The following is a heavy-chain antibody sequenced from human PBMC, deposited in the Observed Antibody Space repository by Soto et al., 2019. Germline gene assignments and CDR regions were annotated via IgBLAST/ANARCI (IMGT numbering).Heavy chain of an antibody. CDR3: VRDWSTFWGMDV. CDR2: IKQDGSEK. Sequence: GGSLRLSCAASGFTFSTYWMNWVRQSPGKGLEWVANIKQDGSEKYYVDSVKGRFAISRDNAKDSLFLQMNNLRAEDTAVYYCVRDWSTFWGMDVWGQGTTVTVSS. V-gene: IGHV3-7*01. J-gene: IGHJ6*02. CDR1: GFTFSTYW.